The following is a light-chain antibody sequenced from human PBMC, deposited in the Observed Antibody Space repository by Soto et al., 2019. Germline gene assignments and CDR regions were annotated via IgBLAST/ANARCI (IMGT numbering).Light chain of an antibody. Sequence: EIQMTQSPSSLSASLGERVTITCRASQSINNYLTWYQQEEGKAPRLLIYAATSLQSGVPSRFSGSGSGTEFTLTISSLQPEDFATYYCQQSYNSPYTFGLGTKVEIK. CDR1: QSINNY. V-gene: IGKV1-39*01. CDR2: AAT. J-gene: IGKJ2*01. CDR3: QQSYNSPYT.